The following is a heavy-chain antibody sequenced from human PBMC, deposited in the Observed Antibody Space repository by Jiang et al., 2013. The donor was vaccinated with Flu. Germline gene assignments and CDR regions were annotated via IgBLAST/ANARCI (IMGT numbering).Heavy chain of an antibody. CDR2: IYYSGST. V-gene: IGHV4-4*02. Sequence: TCPGLVKPSGTLSLTCAVAGGSISTGNWWTWVRQPPGKGPEWIGEIYYSGSTNFNPSLKSRVTMSVDKSKNQFSLKLNFVTAADTAVYYCARCGPEDYYDSNGYPHYFDYWGQGTLVTVSS. CDR1: GGSISTGNW. J-gene: IGHJ4*02. CDR3: ARCGPEDYYDSNGYPHYFDY. D-gene: IGHD3-22*01.